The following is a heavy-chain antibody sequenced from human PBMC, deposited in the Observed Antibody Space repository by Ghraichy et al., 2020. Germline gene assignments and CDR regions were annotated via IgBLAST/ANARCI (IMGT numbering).Heavy chain of an antibody. D-gene: IGHD3-10*01. CDR1: GFTFKMHS. V-gene: IGHV3-23*01. Sequence: GGSLRLSCAASGFTFKMHSMTWVRQAPGKGLEWVSLISGNGGSTSDADSVKGRFTISRDNSKNMLYLQMNSLRADDTAVYYCAKDLLSYYSFDNWGQGALVIVSS. CDR2: ISGNGGST. CDR3: AKDLLSYYSFDN. J-gene: IGHJ4*02.